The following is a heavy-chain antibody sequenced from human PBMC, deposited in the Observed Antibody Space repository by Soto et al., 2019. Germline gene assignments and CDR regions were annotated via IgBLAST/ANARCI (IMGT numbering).Heavy chain of an antibody. D-gene: IGHD1-1*01. CDR1: GASISGFY. Sequence: SETLSLTCTVSGASISGFYWSWIRKSAGKGLEWIGRIYATGITDYNPSLKSRVMMSVDTSKKQFSLKLRSVTAADTAVYYCVRDGTKTLRDWFDPWGQGISVTVSS. V-gene: IGHV4-4*07. CDR2: IYATGIT. CDR3: VRDGTKTLRDWFDP. J-gene: IGHJ5*02.